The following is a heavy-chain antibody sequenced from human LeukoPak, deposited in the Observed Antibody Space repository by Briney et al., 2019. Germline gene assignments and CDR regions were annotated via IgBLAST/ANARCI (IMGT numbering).Heavy chain of an antibody. Sequence: GGSLRLSCAAFGFPFSTSAMSWVRQAPGKGLEWVSTISGSGGNTYYPDSVKGRFTISRDNSKNTLYPQLNSLRAEDTAVYYCAKASNTFDYWGQGTLVTVSS. CDR2: ISGSGGNT. V-gene: IGHV3-23*01. D-gene: IGHD2-2*01. J-gene: IGHJ4*02. CDR3: AKASNTFDY. CDR1: GFPFSTSA.